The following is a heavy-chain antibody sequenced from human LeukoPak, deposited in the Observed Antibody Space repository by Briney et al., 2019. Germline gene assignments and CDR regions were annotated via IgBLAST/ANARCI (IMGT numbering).Heavy chain of an antibody. CDR2: ISGSGGST. Sequence: RGGSLRLSCAASGFTFSSYAMNWVRQAPGEGLEWVSSISGSGGSTYYADSVKGRLTISRDNSKNTLYLQMNSLGAEDTAVYYCAKESWGHSQHYFDYWDQGTLVTVSS. CDR1: GFTFSSYA. CDR3: AKESWGHSQHYFDY. V-gene: IGHV3-23*01. D-gene: IGHD3-16*01. J-gene: IGHJ4*02.